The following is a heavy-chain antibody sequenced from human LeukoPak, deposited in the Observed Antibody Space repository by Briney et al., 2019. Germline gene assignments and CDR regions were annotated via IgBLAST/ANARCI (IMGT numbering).Heavy chain of an antibody. J-gene: IGHJ4*02. D-gene: IGHD2-2*02. CDR2: ISGSGGST. Sequence: GGSLRLSCAASGFTFSSYAITWVRQAPGKGLEWVSAISGSGGSTYYADSVKGRFTISRDNSENTLYLQMNSLRAEDTAVYYCAKAKYQLLYYDYWGQGTLVTVSS. CDR3: AKAKYQLLYYDY. V-gene: IGHV3-23*01. CDR1: GFTFSSYA.